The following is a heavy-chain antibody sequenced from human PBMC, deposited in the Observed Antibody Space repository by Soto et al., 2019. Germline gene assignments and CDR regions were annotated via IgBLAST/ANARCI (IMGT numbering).Heavy chain of an antibody. V-gene: IGHV4-31*03. Sequence: PSETLSLTCTVSGGSISSGGYYWSWIRQHPGKGLEWIGYIYYSGSTYYNPSLKSRATISVDTSKNQFSLMLSSVTAADTAVYYCARDIAALGHFDSWGQGTLVTVSS. D-gene: IGHD6-6*01. CDR2: IYYSGST. CDR1: GGSISSGGYY. CDR3: ARDIAALGHFDS. J-gene: IGHJ4*02.